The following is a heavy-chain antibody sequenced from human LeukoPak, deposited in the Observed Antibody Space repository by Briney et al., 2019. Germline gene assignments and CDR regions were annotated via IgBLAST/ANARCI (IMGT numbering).Heavy chain of an antibody. V-gene: IGHV3-7*01. CDR1: GFTISDYW. J-gene: IGHJ5*02. CDR2: IKQDGSEK. D-gene: IGHD3-16*01. Sequence: PGGSLRLSCAASGFTISDYWMTWVRQAPGKGLEWVANIKQDGSEKTYVDSVKGRFTISRDNAKNSIFLQMNSLKVEDMAMYYCVRHGGTDWYDPWGQGTLVSVSS. CDR3: VRHGGTDWYDP.